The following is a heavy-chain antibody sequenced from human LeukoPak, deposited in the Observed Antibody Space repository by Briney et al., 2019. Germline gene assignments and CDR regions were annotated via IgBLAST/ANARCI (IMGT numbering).Heavy chain of an antibody. CDR1: GFTFTDEY. Sequence: ASVKVSCKSSGFTFTDEYIHWVRQAPGQGLGWMGWINPYSGAINYAQKFQGRVTLTRDTSISTAYMELSRLPSGDTAVYYCARHPKSQLLLDYWGQGTLVTVSS. V-gene: IGHV1-2*02. CDR2: INPYSGAI. J-gene: IGHJ4*02. CDR3: ARHPKSQLLLDY. D-gene: IGHD2-2*01.